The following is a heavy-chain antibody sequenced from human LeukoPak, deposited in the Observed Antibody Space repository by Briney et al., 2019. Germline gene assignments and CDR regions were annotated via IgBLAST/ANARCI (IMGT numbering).Heavy chain of an antibody. CDR3: ARSGVGAYALYYMDV. V-gene: IGHV1-69*05. D-gene: IGHD1-26*01. CDR1: GGTFSSYA. Sequence: ASVKVSCKASGGTFSSYAISWVRQAPGQGLEWMGGIIPIFGTANYAQKFQGRVTITTDESTSTAYMELSSLRSEDTAVYYCARSGVGAYALYYMDVWGKGTTVTVSS. J-gene: IGHJ6*03. CDR2: IIPIFGTA.